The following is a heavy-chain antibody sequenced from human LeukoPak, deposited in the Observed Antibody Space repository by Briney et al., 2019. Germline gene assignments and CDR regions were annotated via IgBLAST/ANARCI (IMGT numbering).Heavy chain of an antibody. CDR3: AREGFHGRELFPTFDY. Sequence: SVKVSCKASRGTFNSFSISWVRQAPGQGLEWMGGIIPIFGTANYTQKFQGRVTITADESTSTAYMELSSLRSEDTAVYYCAREGFHGRELFPTFDYWGQGTLVTVSS. CDR1: RGTFNSFS. CDR2: IIPIFGTA. J-gene: IGHJ4*02. V-gene: IGHV1-69*13. D-gene: IGHD3-10*01.